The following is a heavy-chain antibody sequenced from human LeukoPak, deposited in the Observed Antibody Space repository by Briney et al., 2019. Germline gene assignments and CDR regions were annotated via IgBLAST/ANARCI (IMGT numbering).Heavy chain of an antibody. J-gene: IGHJ1*01. CDR1: GFTFSSYS. V-gene: IGHV3-48*04. CDR3: ARDGLGYCSGGSCYPEYFQH. D-gene: IGHD2-15*01. Sequence: QTGGSLRLSCAASGFTFSSYSMNWVRQAPGKGLEWVSYISSSSSTIYYADSVKGRFTISRDNAKNSLYLQMNSLRAEDTAVYYCARDGLGYCSGGSCYPEYFQHWGQGTLVTVSS. CDR2: ISSSSSTI.